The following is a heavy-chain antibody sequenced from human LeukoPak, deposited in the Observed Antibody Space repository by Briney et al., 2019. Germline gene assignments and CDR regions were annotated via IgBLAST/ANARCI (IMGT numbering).Heavy chain of an antibody. CDR3: TTDNRITIFGVVILLDY. CDR2: IKSKTDGGTT. Sequence: GGSLRLSCAASGFTFSNAWMSWVRQAPGKGLEWVGRIKSKTDGGTTDYAAPVKGRFTISRDDSKNTLCLQMNSLKTEDTAVYYCTTDNRITIFGVVILLDYWGQGTLVTVSS. D-gene: IGHD3-3*01. CDR1: GFTFSNAW. J-gene: IGHJ4*02. V-gene: IGHV3-15*01.